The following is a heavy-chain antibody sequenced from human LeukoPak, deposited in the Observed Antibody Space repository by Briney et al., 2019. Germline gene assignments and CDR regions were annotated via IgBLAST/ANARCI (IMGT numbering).Heavy chain of an antibody. CDR3: ASGTYCSSTSCYTAYFDY. D-gene: IGHD2-2*02. V-gene: IGHV4-59*08. Sequence: SETLSLTCTVSGGSISSYYWSWIRQPPGKGLEWIGYIYYSGSTNYNPSLKSRVTISVDTSKNQFSLKLSSVTAADTAVYYCASGTYCSSTSCYTAYFDYWGQGTLVTVSS. CDR2: IYYSGST. J-gene: IGHJ4*02. CDR1: GGSISSYY.